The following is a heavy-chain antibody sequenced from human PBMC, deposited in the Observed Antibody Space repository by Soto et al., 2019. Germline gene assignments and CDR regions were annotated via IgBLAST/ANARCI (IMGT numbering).Heavy chain of an antibody. D-gene: IGHD5-18*01. CDR3: ARIPRYSFPTSDDLDS. V-gene: IGHV1-69*13. Sequence: ASVKVSCKASGGTFYTYTFSWVRQAPGQGLEWMGSITPIYPTTNYAEKFQGRLTVTADGSTNTAYMELNSLTSDDTAVYYCARIPRYSFPTSDDLDSWGQGTLVTVS. J-gene: IGHJ4*02. CDR2: ITPIYPTT. CDR1: GGTFYTYT.